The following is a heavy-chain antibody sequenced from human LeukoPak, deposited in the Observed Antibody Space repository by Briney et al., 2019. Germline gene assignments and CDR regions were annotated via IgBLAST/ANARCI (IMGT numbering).Heavy chain of an antibody. CDR1: GFTFSTYW. J-gene: IGHJ4*02. CDR2: INQDGSDT. CDR3: ARILPSNY. V-gene: IGHV3-7*03. Sequence: GGSLRLSCAASGFTFSTYWMSWVRQTPGEGPEWVANINQDGSDTYYVDSAKGRFSISRDNAKNSLYLQMNNLRAEDTAVYYCARILPSNYWGQGTLVTVSS.